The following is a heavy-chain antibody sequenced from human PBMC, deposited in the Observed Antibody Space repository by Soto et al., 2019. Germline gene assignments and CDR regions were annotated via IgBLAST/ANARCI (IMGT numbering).Heavy chain of an antibody. CDR2: IYPGDSDT. CDR3: ARSSVHPEYYYYYYMDV. V-gene: IGHV5-51*01. CDR1: GYSFTSYW. D-gene: IGHD1-1*01. Sequence: GESLTISCKGSGYSFTSYWIGWVRQMPGKGLEWMGIIYPGDSDTRYSPSFQGQVTISADKSISTAYLQWSSLKASDTAMYYCARSSVHPEYYYYYYMDVWGKGTTVTVSS. J-gene: IGHJ6*03.